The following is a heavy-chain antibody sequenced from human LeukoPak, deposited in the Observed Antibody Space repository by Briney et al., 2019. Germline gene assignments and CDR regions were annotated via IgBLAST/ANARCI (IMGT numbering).Heavy chain of an antibody. CDR1: GGTFSSYA. J-gene: IGHJ3*02. CDR2: IIPILGIA. V-gene: IGHV1-69*04. CDR3: ARGWEPGAFDI. Sequence: ASVKVSCKASGGTFSSYAISWVRQAPGQGLEWMGRIIPILGIANYAQKFQGRVTITADKSTSTAYMELSSLRSEDTAVYYCARGWEPGAFDIWGQGTMVTVSS. D-gene: IGHD1-26*01.